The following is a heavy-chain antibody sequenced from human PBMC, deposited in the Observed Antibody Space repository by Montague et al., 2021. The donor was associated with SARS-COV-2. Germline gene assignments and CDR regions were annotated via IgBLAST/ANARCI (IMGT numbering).Heavy chain of an antibody. CDR1: GDSVSSNSAA. D-gene: IGHD3-10*01. Sequence: CAISGDSVSSNSAAWSWIRQSPSRGLEWLARTYFRSNWNYDYAASVAGRVTVNPDTSKNQFSLKLSSVTAADTAVYYCAREVSGSYYNGWFDPWGQGTLVTVSS. CDR3: AREVSGSYYNGWFDP. CDR2: TYFRSNWNY. V-gene: IGHV6-1*01. J-gene: IGHJ5*02.